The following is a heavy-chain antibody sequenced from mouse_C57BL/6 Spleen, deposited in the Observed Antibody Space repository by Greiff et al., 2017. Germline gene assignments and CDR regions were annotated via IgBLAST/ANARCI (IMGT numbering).Heavy chain of an antibody. CDR2: IYWDADK. D-gene: IGHD1-1*01. V-gene: IGHV8-12*01. CDR1: GFSLSTSGMG. CDR3: ARRGGLLLPFDY. J-gene: IGHJ2*01. Sequence: QVTLNESGPGILPSSQPLSLTCSFSGFSLSTSGMGVSWIRQPSGKGLAWLAHIYWDADKRDNPSLKSRLTISKDTSRNQVFLKITSVDTADTATYYCARRGGLLLPFDYWGQGTTRTVSS.